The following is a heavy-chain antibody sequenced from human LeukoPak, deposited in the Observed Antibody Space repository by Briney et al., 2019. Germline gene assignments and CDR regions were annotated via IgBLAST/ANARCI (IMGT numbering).Heavy chain of an antibody. D-gene: IGHD2-21*02. CDR2: ISSSSSYI. J-gene: IGHJ5*02. CDR1: GFTFSSYS. V-gene: IGHV3-21*01. CDR3: ARDCGGDCYSGGRENWFDP. Sequence: GGSLRLSCAASGFTFSSYSMNWVRQAPGKGLEWVSSISSSSSYIYYADSVKGQFTISRDNAKNSLYLQMNSLRAEDTAVYYCARDCGGDCYSGGRENWFDPWGQGTLVTVSS.